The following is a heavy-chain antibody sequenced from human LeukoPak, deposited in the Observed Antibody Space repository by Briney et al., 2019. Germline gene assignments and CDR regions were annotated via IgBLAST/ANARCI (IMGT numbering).Heavy chain of an antibody. Sequence: SETLSLTCAVYGGSFSGYYWSWIRQLPGKGLEWIGEINHSGSTNYNPSLKSRVTISVDTSKNQFSLKLSSATAADTAVYYCARTITMGRGVIGWFDPWGQGTLVTVSS. CDR1: GGSFSGYY. CDR2: INHSGST. D-gene: IGHD3-10*01. CDR3: ARTITMGRGVIGWFDP. J-gene: IGHJ5*02. V-gene: IGHV4-34*01.